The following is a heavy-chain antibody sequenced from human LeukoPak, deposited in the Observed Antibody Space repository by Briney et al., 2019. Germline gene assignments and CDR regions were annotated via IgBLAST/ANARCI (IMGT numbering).Heavy chain of an antibody. Sequence: SETLSLTCAVSGGSFSGYYWSWIRQPPGKGLEWIGEINHSGSTNYNPSLKSRVTISVDTSKNQFSLKLSSVTAADTAVYYCARVYCSSTSCRGTPYYYYYMDVWGKGTTVTVSS. CDR2: INHSGST. J-gene: IGHJ6*03. D-gene: IGHD2-2*01. CDR3: ARVYCSSTSCRGTPYYYYYMDV. CDR1: GGSFSGYY. V-gene: IGHV4-34*01.